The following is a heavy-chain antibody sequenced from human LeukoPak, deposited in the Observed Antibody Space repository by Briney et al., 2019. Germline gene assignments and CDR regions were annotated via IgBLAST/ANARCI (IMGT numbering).Heavy chain of an antibody. V-gene: IGHV4-59*12. Sequence: SETLSLTCTVSGGSISIYYWSWIRQSPGKGLEWIGYIHHSGSTNYNPSLKSRATLSLDTSKNQFSLRLSSVTAADSALYFCTPGANYYDRNTYYFTDYWGQGTLVTVSS. CDR2: IHHSGST. D-gene: IGHD3-22*01. J-gene: IGHJ4*02. CDR1: GGSISIYY. CDR3: TPGANYYDRNTYYFTDY.